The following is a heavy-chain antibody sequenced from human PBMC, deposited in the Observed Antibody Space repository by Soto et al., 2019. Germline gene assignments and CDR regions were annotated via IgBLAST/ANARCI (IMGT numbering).Heavy chain of an antibody. D-gene: IGHD2-2*01. J-gene: IGHJ6*03. V-gene: IGHV3-9*01. CDR2: ISWNSGNR. CDR1: GFTFDNNA. CDR3: AKDGVEVVPVALTDYYYYHIDV. Sequence: EVQLVESRGGLVQPGRSLRLSCTAAGFTFDNNAMHWVRQAPGKGLEWVSGISWNSGNRGYADSVKGRFTISRDNAKNSLYLQMNSLRAEDTALYYCAKDGVEVVPVALTDYYYYHIDVWGKGTRVTVSS.